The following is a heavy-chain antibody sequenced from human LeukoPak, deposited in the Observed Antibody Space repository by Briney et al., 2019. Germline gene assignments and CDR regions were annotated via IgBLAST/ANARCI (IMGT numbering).Heavy chain of an antibody. CDR3: AKVGLGKYFDWLSPSELHYFDY. V-gene: IGHV3-53*01. D-gene: IGHD3-9*01. CDR1: GFTVSSNY. J-gene: IGHJ4*02. CDR2: IYSGGST. Sequence: GGSLRLSCAASGFTVSSNYMSWVRQAPGKGLEWVSVIYSGGSTYYADSVKGRFTISRDNSKNTLYLQMNSLRAEDTAVYYCAKVGLGKYFDWLSPSELHYFDYWGQGTLVTVSS.